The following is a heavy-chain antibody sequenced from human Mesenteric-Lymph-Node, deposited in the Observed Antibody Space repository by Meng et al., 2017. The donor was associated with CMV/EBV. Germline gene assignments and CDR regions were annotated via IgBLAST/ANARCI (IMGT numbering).Heavy chain of an antibody. CDR1: GFTFRNYA. V-gene: IGHV3-23*01. D-gene: IGHD3-3*01. CDR3: ARDGYDFWSGYSNSYYYGLDV. J-gene: IGHJ6*02. CDR2: IGGNDGST. Sequence: GGSLRLSCAASGFTFRNYAMSWVRQAPGKGLEWVSAIGGNDGSTYYADSVKGRFTISRDDSKNMLYVQMNSLRAEDTAVYYCARDGYDFWSGYSNSYYYGLDVWGQGTTVTVSS.